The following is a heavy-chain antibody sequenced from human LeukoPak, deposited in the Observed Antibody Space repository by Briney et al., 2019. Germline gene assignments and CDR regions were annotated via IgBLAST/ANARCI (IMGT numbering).Heavy chain of an antibody. CDR3: ARVTIAAAGYYYMDV. J-gene: IGHJ6*03. CDR1: GGSISSGSYY. Sequence: SQTLSLTCTVSGGSISSGSYYWRWIRQPAGKGLEWIGRIYTSGSTNYNPSLKSRVTISVDTSKNQFSLKLSSVTAADTAVYYCARVTIAAAGYYYMDVWGKGTTVTVSS. V-gene: IGHV4-61*02. CDR2: IYTSGST. D-gene: IGHD6-13*01.